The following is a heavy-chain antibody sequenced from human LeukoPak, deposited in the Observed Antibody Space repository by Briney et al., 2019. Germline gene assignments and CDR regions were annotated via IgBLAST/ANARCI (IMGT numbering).Heavy chain of an antibody. CDR2: IYYSGNT. J-gene: IGHJ4*02. CDR3: ARDRGGNSYGPDFDY. CDR1: SGSISTSNYY. D-gene: IGHD5-18*01. V-gene: IGHV4-61*01. Sequence: SETLSLTCTVSSGSISTSNYYWGWVRQPPGKGLEWIGYIYYSGNTNYNPSLKSRVTISLDTSKNQFSLRLSSVTAADTAVYYCARDRGGNSYGPDFDYWGQGTLVTVSS.